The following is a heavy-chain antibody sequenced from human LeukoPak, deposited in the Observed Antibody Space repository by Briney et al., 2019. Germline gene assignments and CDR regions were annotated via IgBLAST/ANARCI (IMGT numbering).Heavy chain of an antibody. Sequence: PGGSLRLSCATSGFTFSNYAMSWVRQVPGKGLEWVSTISGSGHTSYYADSVQGRFTISRDNSKNTYFLQMKSLRAEDTAVYYCARGDWYFDYWGQGTLVTVSS. CDR2: ISGSGHTS. D-gene: IGHD3-16*01. CDR1: GFTFSNYA. J-gene: IGHJ4*02. V-gene: IGHV3-23*01. CDR3: ARGDWYFDY.